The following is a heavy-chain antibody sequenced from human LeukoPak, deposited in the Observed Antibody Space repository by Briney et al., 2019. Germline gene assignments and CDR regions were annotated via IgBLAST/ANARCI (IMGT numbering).Heavy chain of an antibody. CDR2: IIGSGDGT. Sequence: GGSLRLSCAASGFTFSTYAMSCVRQAPGKGLEWVSTIIGSGDGTYYADSVKGRFTISRDNSKNTLYLQMNSLRAEDTAIYYCAKRKVVGAIDYWGQGTLVTVSS. CDR3: AKRKVVGAIDY. V-gene: IGHV3-23*01. CDR1: GFTFSTYA. J-gene: IGHJ4*02. D-gene: IGHD1-26*01.